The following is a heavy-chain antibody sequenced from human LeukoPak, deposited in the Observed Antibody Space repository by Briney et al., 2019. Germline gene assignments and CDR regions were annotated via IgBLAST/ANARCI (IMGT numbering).Heavy chain of an antibody. Sequence: KPSETLSLTCTVSGGSISSYYWSWIRQPPGKGLEWIGYIYYSGSTNYNPSLKSRVTISVDTSKNQFSLKLSSVTAADTAVYYYARGNYYMDVWGKGTTVTISS. V-gene: IGHV4-59*01. J-gene: IGHJ6*03. CDR1: GGSISSYY. CDR2: IYYSGST. CDR3: ARGNYYMDV.